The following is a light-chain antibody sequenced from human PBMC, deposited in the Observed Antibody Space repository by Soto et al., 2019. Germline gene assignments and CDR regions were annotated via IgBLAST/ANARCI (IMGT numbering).Light chain of an antibody. CDR3: QQYNTWPGT. Sequence: DIFMTQSPATLSVSRGERGTLSCSASQSVSSYLAWYQQIPVQPPRTLIYGAYTRATGITARFSGSGSGTAFNITISSLKYEDFAVYYCQQYNTWPGTFGQGTKVEIK. CDR2: GAY. CDR1: QSVSSY. V-gene: IGKV3-15*01. J-gene: IGKJ1*01.